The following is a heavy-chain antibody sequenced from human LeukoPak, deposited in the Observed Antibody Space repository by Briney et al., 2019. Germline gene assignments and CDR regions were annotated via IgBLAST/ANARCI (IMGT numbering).Heavy chain of an antibody. J-gene: IGHJ4*02. CDR3: AKLGCTGTICYANY. CDR1: GFPFSDYA. Sequence: PGGPLRLSCAASGFPFSDYAMTWVRQTPGKGLEWVSVISGGGDSADYADSMKGRFTISRDNSKNTLYLQMYSLRAEDTALYYCAKLGCTGTICYANYWGQGTLVTVSS. CDR2: ISGGGDSA. D-gene: IGHD2-2*01. V-gene: IGHV3-23*01.